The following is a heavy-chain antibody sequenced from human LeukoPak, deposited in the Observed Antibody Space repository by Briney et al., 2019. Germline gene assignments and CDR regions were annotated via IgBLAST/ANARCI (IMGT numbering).Heavy chain of an antibody. CDR3: ARARIVVVPAAMRSDAFDI. J-gene: IGHJ3*02. CDR2: ISSSSSYI. CDR1: GFTFSSYG. Sequence: QPGGSLRLSCAASGFTFSSYGMHWVRQAPGKGLEWVSSISSSSSYIYYADSVKGRFTISRDNAKNSLYLQMNSLRAEDTAVYYCARARIVVVPAAMRSDAFDIWGQGTMVTVSS. V-gene: IGHV3-21*01. D-gene: IGHD2-2*01.